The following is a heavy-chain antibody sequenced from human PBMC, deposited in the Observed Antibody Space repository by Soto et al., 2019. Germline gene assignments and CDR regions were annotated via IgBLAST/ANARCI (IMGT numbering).Heavy chain of an antibody. D-gene: IGHD6-13*01. CDR3: TRDPPTPPGIAAAGISAFDI. V-gene: IGHV3-49*03. J-gene: IGHJ3*02. CDR1: GFTFGDYA. CDR2: IRSKAYGGTT. Sequence: PGGSLRLSCTASGFTFGDYAMSWFRQAPGKGLEWVGFIRSKAYGGTTEYAASVKGRFTISRDDSKSIAYLQMNSLKTEDTAVYYCTRDPPTPPGIAAAGISAFDIWGQGTMVTVSS.